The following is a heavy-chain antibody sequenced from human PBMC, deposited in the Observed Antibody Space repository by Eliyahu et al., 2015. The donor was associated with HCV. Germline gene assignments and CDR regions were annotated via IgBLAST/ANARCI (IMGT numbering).Heavy chain of an antibody. CDR2: ISSGGTST. CDR3: ARAPAPPLVVVTATPETGWLDL. D-gene: IGHD2-21*02. V-gene: IGHV3-11*01. Sequence: QVQLVESGGGLVTPGGSLRLSCVASXFPFXXFYMCLXPQTPGKGPEWLSYISSGGTSTFYAGSVKGRFVVSRDNAKNAVYLQMNSLRVDDTAVYYCARAPAPPLVVVTATPETGWLDLWGQGTLVTVSS. J-gene: IGHJ5*02. CDR1: XFPFXXFY.